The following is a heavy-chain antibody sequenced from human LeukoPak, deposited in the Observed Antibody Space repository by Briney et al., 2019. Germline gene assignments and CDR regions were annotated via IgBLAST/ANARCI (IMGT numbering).Heavy chain of an antibody. J-gene: IGHJ4*02. D-gene: IGHD3-9*01. CDR2: ISAYNGNT. V-gene: IGHV1-18*01. Sequence: ASVKVSCKASGYTFTSYGISWVRQAPGQGLEWMGWISAYNGNTNYAQKLQGRVTMTTDTSTSTAYMELRSLRSDDTAVYYCARDDIGDFDWSHPEFDYWGQGTLVTVSS. CDR1: GYTFTSYG. CDR3: ARDDIGDFDWSHPEFDY.